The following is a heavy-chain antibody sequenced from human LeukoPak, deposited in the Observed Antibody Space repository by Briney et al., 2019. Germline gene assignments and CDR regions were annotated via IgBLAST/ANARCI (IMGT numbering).Heavy chain of an antibody. Sequence: SETLSLTCTVSGGSISSYYWSWIRQPPGKGLEWIGYIYYSGSTNYNPSLKSRVTISVDTSKNQFFLKLSSVTAADTAVYYCAREGSGSSGYYSFDYWGQGTLVTVSS. J-gene: IGHJ4*02. CDR2: IYYSGST. D-gene: IGHD3-22*01. CDR3: AREGSGSSGYYSFDY. CDR1: GGSISSYY. V-gene: IGHV4-59*01.